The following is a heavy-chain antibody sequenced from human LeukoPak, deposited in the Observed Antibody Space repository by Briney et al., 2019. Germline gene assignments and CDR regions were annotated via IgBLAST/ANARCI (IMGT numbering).Heavy chain of an antibody. CDR1: SDSISSYY. V-gene: IGHV4-59*01. Sequence: SETLSLTCTVPSDSISSYYWSWIWQPPGKGLEWIGYIYYGGSTNYNPSLESRVTISVDTSRNQFSLKLNSVTAADTAIYYCARDRSGWGYYFDYWGQGTLVTVSS. CDR3: ARDRSGWGYYFDY. D-gene: IGHD6-25*01. J-gene: IGHJ4*02. CDR2: IYYGGST.